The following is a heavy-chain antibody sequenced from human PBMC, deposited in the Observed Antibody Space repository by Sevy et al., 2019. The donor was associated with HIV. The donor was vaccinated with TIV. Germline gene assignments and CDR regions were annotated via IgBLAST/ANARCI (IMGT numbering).Heavy chain of an antibody. CDR2: IKQDGSEK. CDR3: ARDKIGYSSSWSDY. Sequence: GGSLRLSCAASGFTFSSYWMSWVRQAPGKGLEWVANIKQDGSEKYYVDSVKGRFTISRDNAKNSLYLQMNSLRAEDMAVYYCARDKIGYSSSWSDYWGQGTLVTVSS. V-gene: IGHV3-7*03. CDR1: GFTFSSYW. J-gene: IGHJ4*02. D-gene: IGHD6-13*01.